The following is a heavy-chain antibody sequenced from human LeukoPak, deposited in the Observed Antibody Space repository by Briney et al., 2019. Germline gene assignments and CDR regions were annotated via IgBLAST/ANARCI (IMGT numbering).Heavy chain of an antibody. V-gene: IGHV4-59*01. CDR2: IYYSGST. CDR3: ARGRLARSPYFDY. D-gene: IGHD6-19*01. CDR1: GGSFSSYY. J-gene: IGHJ4*02. Sequence: SSETLSLTCTVSGGSFSSYYWSWIRQTPGKGLEWIGYIYYSGSTNYNPSLKSRVTMSVDTSKNQFSLNLSSVTAADTAVYYCARGRLARSPYFDYWGQGTLVTVSS.